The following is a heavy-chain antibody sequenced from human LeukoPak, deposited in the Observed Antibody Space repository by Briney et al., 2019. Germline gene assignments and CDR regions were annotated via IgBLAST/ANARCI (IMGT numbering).Heavy chain of an antibody. J-gene: IGHJ4*02. CDR3: ARDYHLTTPDY. V-gene: IGHV1-2*02. D-gene: IGHD3-3*02. CDR2: INPNSGGT. Sequence: ASVKDSCKASGYTFTGYYMHWVRQAPGQGLEWVGWINPNSGGTNYAQKFQGRVTMTRDTSISTAYMELSRLRSDDTAVYYCARDYHLTTPDYWGQGTLVTVSS. CDR1: GYTFTGYY.